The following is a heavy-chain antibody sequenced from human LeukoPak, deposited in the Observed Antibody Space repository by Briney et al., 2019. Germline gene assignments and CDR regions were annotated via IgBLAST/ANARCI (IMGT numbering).Heavy chain of an antibody. D-gene: IGHD3-10*01. J-gene: IGHJ4*02. V-gene: IGHV1-8*01. CDR3: ARFWRDYYGSGSATDY. CDR2: MNPNSGNT. CDR1: GYTFTSYD. Sequence: ASVKVSCKASGYTFTSYDINWVRQAPGQGLEWMGWMNPNSGNTGYAQKSQGRVTMTRNTSISTAYMELSSLRSEDTAVYYCARFWRDYYGSGSATDYWGQGTLVTVSS.